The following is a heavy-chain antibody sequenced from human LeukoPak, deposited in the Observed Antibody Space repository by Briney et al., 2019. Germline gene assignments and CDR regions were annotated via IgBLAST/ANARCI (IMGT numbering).Heavy chain of an antibody. V-gene: IGHV1-18*01. D-gene: IGHD3-22*01. CDR1: GYMLTSYG. J-gene: IGHJ1*01. CDR2: ISAYNGNT. Sequence: GASGKVSCKASGYMLTSYGISWVRQAPGQGLEWMGWISAYNGNTNYAQKLQGRVTMTTDTSTSTAYMELRSLRSDDTAVYYCARDSTTYYYDSSGYYHNFQHWGQGTLVTVSS. CDR3: ARDSTTYYYDSSGYYHNFQH.